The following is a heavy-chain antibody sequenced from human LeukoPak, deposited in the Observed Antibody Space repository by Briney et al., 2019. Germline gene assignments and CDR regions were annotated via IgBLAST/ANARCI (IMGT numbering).Heavy chain of an antibody. D-gene: IGHD1-26*01. CDR1: GFTFSSYA. CDR2: ISGSGGST. J-gene: IGHJ4*02. CDR3: AKAVEGSYGVDY. Sequence: GGSLRLSCAASGFTFSSYAMSWVRQAPGKGLEWVSAISGSGGSTYYADSVKGRFTISGDNSKNTLYLQMNSLRAEDTAVYYCAKAVEGSYGVDYWGQGTLVTVSS. V-gene: IGHV3-23*01.